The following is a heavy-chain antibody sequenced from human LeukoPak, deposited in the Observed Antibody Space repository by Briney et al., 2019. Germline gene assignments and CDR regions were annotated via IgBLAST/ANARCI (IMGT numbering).Heavy chain of an antibody. Sequence: SETLSLTCTVSGGSISSYYWSWIRQPAGKGLEWIGRIYTSGSTNDNPSLKSRVTMSVDTSKNQFSLKQSSVTAADTAVYYCARDVDTAMVTSSYYYYYYMDVWGKGTTVTVSS. CDR2: IYTSGST. CDR3: ARDVDTAMVTSSYYYYYYMDV. D-gene: IGHD5-18*01. J-gene: IGHJ6*03. V-gene: IGHV4-4*07. CDR1: GGSISSYY.